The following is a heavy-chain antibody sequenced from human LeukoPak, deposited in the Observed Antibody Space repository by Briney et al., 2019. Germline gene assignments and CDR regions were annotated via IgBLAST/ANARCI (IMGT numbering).Heavy chain of an antibody. CDR1: RFIFSNYG. V-gene: IGHV3-33*08. CDR3: ASVWRALGYTIDY. D-gene: IGHD5-18*01. J-gene: IGHJ4*02. CDR2: IWYDGSNK. Sequence: GGSLRLSCAASRFIFSNYGMHWVRQAPGKGLEWVAIIWYDGSNKYYADSVKGRFTISRDNSKNTLYLQMNSLRVEDTAVYYCASVWRALGYTIDYWGQGTQVAVSS.